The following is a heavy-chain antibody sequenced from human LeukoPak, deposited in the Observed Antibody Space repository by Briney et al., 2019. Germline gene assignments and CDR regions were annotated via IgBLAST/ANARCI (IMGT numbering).Heavy chain of an antibody. Sequence: ASVKVSCKASGYNLTTHIMHWVRQAPGQRREGMGWINAGNGNTKYSQEFQGRGKYSEECQGRVNIISESSATKAKMELSSMRSEDMAVYYCAKSSGDSDFAFDIWGQGTMVTVSS. J-gene: IGHJ3*02. D-gene: IGHD4-17*01. CDR1: GYNLTTHI. CDR2: INAGNGNT. V-gene: IGHV1-3*03. CDR3: AKSSGDSDFAFDI.